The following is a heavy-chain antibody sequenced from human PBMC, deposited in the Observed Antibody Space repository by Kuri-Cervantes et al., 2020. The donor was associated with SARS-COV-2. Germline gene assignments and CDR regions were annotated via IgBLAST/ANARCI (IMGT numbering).Heavy chain of an antibody. CDR3: ARLHSGFWPEP. J-gene: IGHJ1*01. Sequence: SETLSLTCAVYGGSFNNYYWNWIRQPPGKGLEWIGEINHTGSTNYNPSLKNRVTISVDTSKNQFSVKLRSATAADTAVYFCARLHSGFWPEPWGQGTLVTVSS. CDR1: GGSFNNYY. D-gene: IGHD3-3*01. CDR2: INHTGST. V-gene: IGHV4-34*01.